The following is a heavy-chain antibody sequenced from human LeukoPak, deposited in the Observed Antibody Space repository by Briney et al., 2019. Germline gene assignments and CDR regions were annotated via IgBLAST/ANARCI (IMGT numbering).Heavy chain of an antibody. D-gene: IGHD3-3*01. V-gene: IGHV3-30*03. CDR3: ASIPMLEWLTNYYYYGMDV. CDR2: ISYDGSNK. Sequence: GGSLRLSCAASGFTFSSYGMHWVRQAPGKGLEWVAVISYDGSNKYYADSVKGRFTISRDNAKNSLYLQMNSLRAEDTAVYYCASIPMLEWLTNYYYYGMDVWGQGTTVTVSS. CDR1: GFTFSSYG. J-gene: IGHJ6*02.